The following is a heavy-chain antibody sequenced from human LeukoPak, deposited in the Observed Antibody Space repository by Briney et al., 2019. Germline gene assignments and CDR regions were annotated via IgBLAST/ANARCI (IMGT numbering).Heavy chain of an antibody. J-gene: IGHJ6*02. Sequence: PGGSLRLSCAASGFTFDDYAMHWVRQAPGKGLEWVSGISWNSGSIGYADSVKGRFTISRDNAKNSLYLQMNSLRAEDTALYYCAKDIGYGGNPYYYYYGMDVWGQGTTVTVSS. CDR1: GFTFDDYA. CDR2: ISWNSGSI. D-gene: IGHD4-23*01. CDR3: AKDIGYGGNPYYYYYGMDV. V-gene: IGHV3-9*01.